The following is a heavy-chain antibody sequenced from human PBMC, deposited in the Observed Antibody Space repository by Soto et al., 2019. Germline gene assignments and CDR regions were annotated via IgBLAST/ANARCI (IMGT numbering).Heavy chain of an antibody. CDR3: TRDGGESTTGTTETTDITDY. CDR1: GYTFTSYG. J-gene: IGHJ4*02. V-gene: IGHV1-18*01. D-gene: IGHD1-1*01. CDR2: ISAYNDNT. Sequence: ASVKVTCKASGYTFTSYGISWVRQAPGQGLKWMRWISAYNDNTNYAQKHQGRITMNTETSTSTAYMEMRSLRSNDTAMYYRTRDGGESTTGTTETTDITDYWGQGTLVTVSS.